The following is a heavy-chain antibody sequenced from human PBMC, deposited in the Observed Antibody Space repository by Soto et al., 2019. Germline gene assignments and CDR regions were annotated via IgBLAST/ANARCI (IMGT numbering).Heavy chain of an antibody. Sequence: ASVKVSCKASGYTFTSYGISGVRKAPGQGLEWMGWISAYNGNTNYAQKFQGWVTMTRDTSISTAYMELSRLRSDDTAVYYCAREEMGGAHPRAGMDVWGQGTTVTVSS. D-gene: IGHD2-21*01. CDR3: AREEMGGAHPRAGMDV. CDR1: GYTFTSYG. V-gene: IGHV1-18*01. J-gene: IGHJ6*02. CDR2: ISAYNGNT.